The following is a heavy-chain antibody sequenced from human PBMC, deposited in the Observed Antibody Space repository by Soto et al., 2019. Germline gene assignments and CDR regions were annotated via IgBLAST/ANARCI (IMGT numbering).Heavy chain of an antibody. CDR3: ARGSGVRRYFDWLLPFDP. J-gene: IGHJ5*02. CDR1: GGTISSYY. Sequence: SETLSLTCTVSGGTISSYYWSWIRQPPGKGLEWIGYIYYSGSTNYKPTLKSRVTISVDTSKNQYSLKLSSVTAADTAVYYCARGSGVRRYFDWLLPFDPWGQGTLVTVSS. CDR2: IYYSGST. V-gene: IGHV4-59*01. D-gene: IGHD3-9*01.